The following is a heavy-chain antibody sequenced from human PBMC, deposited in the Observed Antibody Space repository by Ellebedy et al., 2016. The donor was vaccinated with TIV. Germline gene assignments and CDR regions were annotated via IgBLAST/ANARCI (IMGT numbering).Heavy chain of an antibody. Sequence: GESLKISCAASGFTFSDYYMSWIRQAPGKGLEWVSYISSSGSTIYYADSVKGRFTISRDNAKNSLYLQMNSLRAEDTAVYYCARWSLDYYDRNGYYSPLDSWGQGTPVTVSS. CDR1: GFTFSDYY. J-gene: IGHJ4*02. D-gene: IGHD3-22*01. V-gene: IGHV3-11*01. CDR2: ISSSGSTI. CDR3: ARWSLDYYDRNGYYSPLDS.